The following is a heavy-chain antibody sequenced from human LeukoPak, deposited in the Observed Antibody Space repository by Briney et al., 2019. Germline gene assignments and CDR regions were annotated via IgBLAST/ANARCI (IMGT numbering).Heavy chain of an antibody. Sequence: SETLSLTCTVSGGSVSSGSYYWSWIRQPPGKGLEWIGYIYYSGSTNYNPSLKSRVTTSVDTSKNQFSLKLSSVTAADTAVYYCARLVDTAMANWYFDLWGRGTLVTVSS. CDR3: ARLVDTAMANWYFDL. CDR1: GGSVSSGSYY. D-gene: IGHD5-18*01. CDR2: IYYSGST. V-gene: IGHV4-61*01. J-gene: IGHJ2*01.